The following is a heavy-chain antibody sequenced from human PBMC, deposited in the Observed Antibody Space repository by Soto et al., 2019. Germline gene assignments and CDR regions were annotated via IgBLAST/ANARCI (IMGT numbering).Heavy chain of an antibody. CDR1: GFSLRTSGVG. Sequence: QITLKESGTTLVKPTQTLTLTCTFSGFSLRTSGVGVGWIRQPPGKALEWLALIYWDDGKRYSPSLKSRLTITKDTSKNQVVLRMTNMDPVDTATYYCAHLTTGGFYFDYWGHGTLVTVSS. V-gene: IGHV2-5*02. CDR3: AHLTTGGFYFDY. CDR2: IYWDDGK. J-gene: IGHJ4*01. D-gene: IGHD4-17*01.